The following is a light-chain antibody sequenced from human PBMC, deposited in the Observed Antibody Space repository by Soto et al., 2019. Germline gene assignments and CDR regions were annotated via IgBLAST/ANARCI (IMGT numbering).Light chain of an antibody. CDR1: QSVYNN. V-gene: IGKV3-15*01. CDR3: QQYNNWPPIT. Sequence: EIVLTQSPGTLSLSPGERATLSCRASQSVYNNLAWYQQKPGQAPRLLIYDTSTRATGIPARFSGSGSGTEFTLTISSLQSEDFAVYYCQQYNNWPPITFGQGTRLEIK. CDR2: DTS. J-gene: IGKJ5*01.